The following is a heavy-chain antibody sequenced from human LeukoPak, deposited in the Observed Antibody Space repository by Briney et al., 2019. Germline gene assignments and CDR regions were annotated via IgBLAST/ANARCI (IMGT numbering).Heavy chain of an antibody. D-gene: IGHD3-22*01. CDR3: AKAPYYYDSSGYRGYFDY. CDR1: GFTFSSYA. J-gene: IGHJ4*02. CDR2: ISYDGSNK. Sequence: PGGSPRLSCAASGFTFSSYAMHWVRQAPGKGLEWVAVISYDGSNKYYADSVKGRFTISRDNSKNTLYLQMNSLRAEDTAVYYCAKAPYYYDSSGYRGYFDYWGQGTLVTVSS. V-gene: IGHV3-30*04.